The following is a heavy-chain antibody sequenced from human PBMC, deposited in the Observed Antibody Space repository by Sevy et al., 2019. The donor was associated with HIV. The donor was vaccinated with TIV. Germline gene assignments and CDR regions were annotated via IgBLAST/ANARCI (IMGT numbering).Heavy chain of an antibody. CDR2: INSDGSST. CDR3: ARAGITMIVDHGMDV. Sequence: GGSLRLSCAASGFTFSSYWMHWVRQAPGKGLVWVSRINSDGSSTSYADSVKGRFTISRDNAKNTLYLQMNSLRAEDTAVYYCARAGITMIVDHGMDVWGQGTTVTVSS. V-gene: IGHV3-74*01. D-gene: IGHD3-22*01. J-gene: IGHJ6*02. CDR1: GFTFSSYW.